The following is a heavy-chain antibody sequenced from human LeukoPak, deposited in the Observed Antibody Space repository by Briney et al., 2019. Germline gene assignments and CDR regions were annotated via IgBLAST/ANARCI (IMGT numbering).Heavy chain of an antibody. D-gene: IGHD6-13*01. CDR1: GGSISSYY. V-gene: IGHV4-4*07. CDR3: ARGSIAAAGYLNWFDP. J-gene: IGHJ5*02. CDR2: IYTSGST. Sequence: SETLSLTCTVSGGSISSYYWSWIRQPAGKGLEWIGRIYTSGSTNYNPSLKSRVTMSVDTSKNQFSLKLSSVTAADTAVYYCARGSIAAAGYLNWFDPWGQGTLVTVSS.